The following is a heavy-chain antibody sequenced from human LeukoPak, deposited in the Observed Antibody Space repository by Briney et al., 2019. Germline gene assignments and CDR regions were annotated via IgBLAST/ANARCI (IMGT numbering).Heavy chain of an antibody. J-gene: IGHJ4*02. CDR2: INQDASGT. Sequence: GGALRHSSAPSGVIVSNYCMCWGRHAPRPGREWVAYINQDASGTYYVDSVRGRFSISRDNAKNSLFLQMNSLRAEDTAVYYCATDPSGPSDSSGWYYFDNWGQGTLVTVS. V-gene: IGHV3-7*01. CDR3: ATDPSGPSDSSGWYYFDN. D-gene: IGHD6-19*01. CDR1: GVIVSNYC.